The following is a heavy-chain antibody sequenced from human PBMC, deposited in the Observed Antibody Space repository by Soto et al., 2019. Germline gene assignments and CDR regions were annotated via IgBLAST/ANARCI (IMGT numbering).Heavy chain of an antibody. J-gene: IGHJ4*02. CDR2: IKSKISGGTA. D-gene: IGHD2-15*01. Sequence: EVQLVESGGGLVKPGGSLRLSCAASGFTFSEGWMNWVRQAPGKGLEWVGRIKSKISGGTADYVAPVIGRFTISRDDSKNTVYLQMNSLKIEDTAVYYCTTTGGHLHSDPFDYWGQGALVTVSS. CDR1: GFTFSEGW. CDR3: TTTGGHLHSDPFDY. V-gene: IGHV3-15*07.